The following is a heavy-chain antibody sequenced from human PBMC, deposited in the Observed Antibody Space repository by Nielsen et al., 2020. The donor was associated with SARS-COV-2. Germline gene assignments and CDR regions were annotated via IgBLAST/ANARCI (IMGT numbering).Heavy chain of an antibody. CDR3: ARGILGHFDS. Sequence: GESLKISCAASGLIFSSSWMVWVRQAPGKGLEWVANINEDGSVVNYVDSVKGRFTISRDNAMDSLFLQMNSLSAEDTAVYYCARGILGHFDSWGQGTLVTVSS. J-gene: IGHJ4*02. V-gene: IGHV3-7*02. D-gene: IGHD3-9*01. CDR1: GLIFSSSW. CDR2: INEDGSVV.